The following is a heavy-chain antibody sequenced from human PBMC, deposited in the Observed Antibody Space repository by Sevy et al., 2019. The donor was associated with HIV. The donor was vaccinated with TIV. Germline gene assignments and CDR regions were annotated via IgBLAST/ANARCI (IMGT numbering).Heavy chain of an antibody. V-gene: IGHV4-34*01. CDR2: INHIGST. D-gene: IGHD3-3*01. CDR3: ARGQWELYY. CDR1: GGSFSGFY. J-gene: IGHJ4*02. Sequence: SETLSLTCAVCGGSFSGFYWTWIRQPPGKGLEWIGEINHIGSTTYNPSLKSRVTISLDTSKNLFSLKLSSVTAADTAVYYCARGQWELYYWGQGIQVTVSS.